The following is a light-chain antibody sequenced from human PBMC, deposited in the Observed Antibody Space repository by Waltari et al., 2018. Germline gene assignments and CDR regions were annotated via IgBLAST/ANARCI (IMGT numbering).Light chain of an antibody. V-gene: IGKV4-1*01. CDR2: WAS. CDR1: QSVLDNSKNRNH. J-gene: IGKJ1*01. Sequence: DIVMTQSPDSLAVSLGERATINCRSSQSVLDNSKNRNHLAWFQQKPGQPPKLLIYWASTREFGVPDRFSGSGSGTDFTLTISSLQAEDVAVYYCQQYYNTPRTFGQGTKVDFK. CDR3: QQYYNTPRT.